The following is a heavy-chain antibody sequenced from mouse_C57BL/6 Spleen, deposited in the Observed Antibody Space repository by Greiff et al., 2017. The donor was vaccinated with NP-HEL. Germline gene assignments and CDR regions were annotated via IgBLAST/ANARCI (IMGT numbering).Heavy chain of an antibody. Sequence: EVQLQQSGPELVKPGASVKISCKASGYTFTDYYMNWVKQSHGKSLEWIGDINPNNGGTSYNQKFKGKATLTVDTSSSTAYMELRSLTSEDSAGYYCARIYYYGFDYWGQGTTLTVSS. D-gene: IGHD1-1*01. CDR1: GYTFTDYY. J-gene: IGHJ2*01. CDR2: INPNNGGT. CDR3: ARIYYYGFDY. V-gene: IGHV1-26*01.